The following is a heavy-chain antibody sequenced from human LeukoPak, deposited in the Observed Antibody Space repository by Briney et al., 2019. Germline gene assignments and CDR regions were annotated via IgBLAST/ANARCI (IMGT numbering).Heavy chain of an antibody. Sequence: GASVKVSCKASGYTFTSYGISWVRQAPGQGLEWMGWISAYNGNTNYAQKLQGRVTMTTDTSTSTACMELRSLRSEDTAVYYCARDTSGSYSAYWGQGTLVTVSS. V-gene: IGHV1-18*01. CDR2: ISAYNGNT. J-gene: IGHJ4*02. CDR1: GYTFTSYG. D-gene: IGHD1-26*01. CDR3: ARDTSGSYSAY.